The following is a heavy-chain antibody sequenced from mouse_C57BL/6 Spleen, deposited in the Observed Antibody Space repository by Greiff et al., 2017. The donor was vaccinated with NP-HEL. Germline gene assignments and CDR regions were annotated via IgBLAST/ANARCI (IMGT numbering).Heavy chain of an antibody. J-gene: IGHJ3*01. Sequence: VQRVESGAELAKPGASVKLSCKASGYTFTSYWMHWVKQRPGQGLEWIGYINPSSGYTKYNQKFKDKATLTADKSSSTAYMQLSSLTYEDSAVYYCARGNYDYDGFAYWGQGTLVTVSA. D-gene: IGHD2-4*01. V-gene: IGHV1-7*01. CDR1: GYTFTSYW. CDR3: ARGNYDYDGFAY. CDR2: INPSSGYT.